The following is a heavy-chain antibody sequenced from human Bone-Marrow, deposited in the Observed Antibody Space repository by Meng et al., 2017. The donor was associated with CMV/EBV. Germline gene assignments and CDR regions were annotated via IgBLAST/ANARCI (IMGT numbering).Heavy chain of an antibody. V-gene: IGHV1-18*01. CDR2: ISAYNGNT. CDR1: GYTFTSYG. CDR3: ARDRCSSTSCPPFDY. Sequence: ASVKVSCKASGYTFTSYGISWVRQAPGQGLEWMGWISAYNGNTNYAQKLQGRVTMTTDTSTSTAYMELMSLRSDDPTVYYCARDRCSSTSCPPFDYWGQGTLVTVSS. D-gene: IGHD2-2*01. J-gene: IGHJ4*02.